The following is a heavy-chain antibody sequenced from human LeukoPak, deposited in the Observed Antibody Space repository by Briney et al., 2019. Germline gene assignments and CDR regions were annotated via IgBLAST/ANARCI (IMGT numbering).Heavy chain of an antibody. CDR2: ISYSGNT. J-gene: IGHJ3*02. Sequence: SETLSLTCTVSGGSIISSDYHWGWVRQPPGKGLEWIGTISYSGNTDYNPSLRSRVTISVDTSNNQFSLRLGSVTAADTAVYHCARHCCSAPSKRVFDIWGQGTMVTVSS. CDR1: GGSIISSDYH. V-gene: IGHV4-39*01. D-gene: IGHD2-15*01. CDR3: ARHCCSAPSKRVFDI.